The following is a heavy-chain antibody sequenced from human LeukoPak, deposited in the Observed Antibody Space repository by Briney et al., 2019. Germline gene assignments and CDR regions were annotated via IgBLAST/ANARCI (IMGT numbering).Heavy chain of an antibody. CDR2: ISRSGSTI. Sequence: GGSLRLSCAASGFTFSDHYMSWIRQAPGKGLEWVSYISRSGSTIYYADSVKGRFTISRDNAKNSLYLQMNSLRAEDTAVYYCARHSGVRGYYYGMDVWGQGTTVTASS. CDR1: GFTFSDHY. D-gene: IGHD3-10*01. CDR3: ARHSGVRGYYYGMDV. V-gene: IGHV3-11*01. J-gene: IGHJ6*02.